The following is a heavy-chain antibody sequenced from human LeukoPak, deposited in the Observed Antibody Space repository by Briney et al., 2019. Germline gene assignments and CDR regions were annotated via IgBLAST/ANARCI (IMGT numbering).Heavy chain of an antibody. J-gene: IGHJ3*01. D-gene: IGHD2-15*01. V-gene: IGHV3-9*01. Sequence: HPGRSLRLSCAASGFTFDEHAMHWVRQAPGKGLEWVSGISYSSETIGYVDSEKGRFTISRDNRKNSLYLQMNSLRPEDTALYYCAKDRGGGSQLGDAFDVWGQGAMVRVSS. CDR2: ISYSSETI. CDR3: AKDRGGGSQLGDAFDV. CDR1: GFTFDEHA.